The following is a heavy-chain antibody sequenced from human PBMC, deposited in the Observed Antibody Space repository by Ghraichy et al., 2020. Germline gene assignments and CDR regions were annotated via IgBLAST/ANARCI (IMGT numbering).Heavy chain of an antibody. CDR2: ISGGGGST. CDR1: GFSFSTYA. V-gene: IGHV3-23*01. CDR3: AKTPGLAYCSSTSCYFYY. D-gene: IGHD2-2*01. J-gene: IGHJ4*02. Sequence: GGSLRLSCEASGFSFSTYAMSWVRQAPGKGLGWVSAISGGGGSTSYADSLKGRFTISRDNSTNTLYLQMESLRAEDTAVYYCAKTPGLAYCSSTSCYFYYWGQGTLVTVSS.